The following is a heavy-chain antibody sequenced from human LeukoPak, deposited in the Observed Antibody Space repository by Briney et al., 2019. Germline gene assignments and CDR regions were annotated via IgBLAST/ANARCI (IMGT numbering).Heavy chain of an antibody. Sequence: SETLSLTCGVSGGSITQTNYWTWVRQPPGKGLEWIGEVNLQGSTNYNPSLMGRVAISVDKSENHVSLQLTSVTAADTAVYYCARGVTIFSDYWGQGTLVTVSS. V-gene: IGHV4-4*02. CDR2: VNLQGST. CDR3: ARGVTIFSDY. D-gene: IGHD3-9*01. CDR1: GGSITQTNY. J-gene: IGHJ4*02.